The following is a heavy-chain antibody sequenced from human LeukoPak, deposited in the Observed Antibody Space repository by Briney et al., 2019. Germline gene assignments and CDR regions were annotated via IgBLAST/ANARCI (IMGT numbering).Heavy chain of an antibody. CDR1: GFTFSSYA. CDR3: AKHVSTVLVWGSYGIDY. J-gene: IGHJ4*02. Sequence: PGGSLRLSCAASGFTFSSYAMSWVRQAPGKGLEWVSAISGSGGSTYYADSVKGRFTISRDNSKNTLYLQMNSLRAEDTAVYYCAKHVSTVLVWGSYGIDYWGQGTLVTVSS. V-gene: IGHV3-23*01. D-gene: IGHD3-16*01. CDR2: ISGSGGST.